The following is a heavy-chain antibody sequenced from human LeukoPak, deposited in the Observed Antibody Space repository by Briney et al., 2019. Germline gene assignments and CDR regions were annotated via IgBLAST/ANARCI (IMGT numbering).Heavy chain of an antibody. CDR2: ISSSSSYI. J-gene: IGHJ4*02. CDR1: GFTFSSYS. CDR3: ARDGYYGSGSYYL. D-gene: IGHD3-10*01. V-gene: IGHV3-21*01. Sequence: KPGGSLRLSCAASGFTFSSYSMNWVRQAPGKGLEWVSSISSSSSYIYHADSVKGRFTISRANAKNSLYVQMNSLRAEDTAVYYCARDGYYGSGSYYLWGQGTLVTVSS.